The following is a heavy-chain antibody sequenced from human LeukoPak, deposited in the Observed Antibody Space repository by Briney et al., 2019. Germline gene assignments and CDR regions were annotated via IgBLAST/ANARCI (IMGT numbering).Heavy chain of an antibody. V-gene: IGHV3-48*02. CDR2: ISSSSSTL. CDR1: GFTFSSYS. D-gene: IGHD7-27*01. CDR3: ARGPVGTLDY. J-gene: IGHJ4*02. Sequence: PGGSLRLSCAGSGFTFSSYSMNWVRQAPGKGLEWVSYISSSSSTLYYADSVKGRFTISRDNAKNSLYVQMNSLRDEDTAVYYCARGPVGTLDYWGQGTLVTVSS.